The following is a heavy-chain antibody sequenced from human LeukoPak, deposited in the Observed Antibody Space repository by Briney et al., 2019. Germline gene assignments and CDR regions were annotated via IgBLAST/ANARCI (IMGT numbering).Heavy chain of an antibody. CDR1: GGSLSSYY. CDR3: ARGDGSTMIRGVSRYGWLDP. D-gene: IGHD3-10*01. CDR2: IFTTGST. V-gene: IGHV4-4*07. Sequence: SETLSLTCSVSGGSLSSYYWTWIRQPAGKGLEWIGRIFTTGSTNYNPSLMSRVTMSVDTSKNQFSLKMRSVTAAYTAVYYCARGDGSTMIRGVSRYGWLDPWGQGTLVTVSS. J-gene: IGHJ5*02.